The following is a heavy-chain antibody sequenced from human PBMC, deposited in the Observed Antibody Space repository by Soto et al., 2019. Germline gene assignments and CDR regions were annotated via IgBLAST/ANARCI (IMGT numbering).Heavy chain of an antibody. CDR2: ILPVFQTA. D-gene: IGHD3-22*01. J-gene: IGHJ4*02. CDR1: RGLFSSYP. V-gene: IGHV1-69*01. CDR3: ARGGSGYTWFNEF. Sequence: QEQLVQSGAEVKKPGSSVKVSCKASRGLFSSYPISWVRQVPGQGLEWMGGILPVFQTAYYTQRFQGRVTITADESTNTAYMELSSLRSEDTAIYYCARGGSGYTWFNEFWGQGTLVTVSS.